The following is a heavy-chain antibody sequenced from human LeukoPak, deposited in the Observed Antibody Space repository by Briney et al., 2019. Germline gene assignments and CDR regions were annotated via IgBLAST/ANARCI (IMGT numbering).Heavy chain of an antibody. D-gene: IGHD2-15*01. CDR3: ARVYSPYYYYYMDV. V-gene: IGHV1-18*01. CDR1: GYTFTSYG. J-gene: IGHJ6*03. CDR2: ISAYNGNT. Sequence: ASVKVSCKASGYTFTSYGISWVRQAPGQGLEWMGWISAYNGNTNYAQKLQGRVTMTTDTSTSTAYMELSSLRSEDTAVYYCARVYSPYYYYYMDVWGKGTTVTVSS.